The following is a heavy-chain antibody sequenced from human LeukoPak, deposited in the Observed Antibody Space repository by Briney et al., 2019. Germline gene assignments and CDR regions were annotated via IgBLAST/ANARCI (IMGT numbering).Heavy chain of an antibody. V-gene: IGHV4-4*07. CDR3: ARDPPGSSWSGYYFDS. CDR2: MDATGST. CDR1: GGSINRYF. J-gene: IGHJ4*02. Sequence: LETLCLTCTVSGGSINRYFWNWIRQPAGEELEWIGRMDATGSTNYNPSLKSRVTMSVDTSKNQFYLQLNSVTAADTALYYCARDPPGSSWSGYYFDSWGRGTLVTVSS. D-gene: IGHD6-13*01.